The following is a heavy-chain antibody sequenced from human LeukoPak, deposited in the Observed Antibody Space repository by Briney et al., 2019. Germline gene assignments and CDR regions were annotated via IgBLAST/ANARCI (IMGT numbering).Heavy chain of an antibody. J-gene: IGHJ4*02. V-gene: IGHV3-64*01. CDR1: GFAFSSYA. D-gene: IGHD5-18*01. CDR2: ISNGGSI. Sequence: GGSLRLSRVASGFAFSSYALHWVRQAPGKGLQYVSGISNGGSIDYANSVKGRFTISRDNSKNTLYLQMSSLRPEDMAVYYCARDFSYGSGFDYWGQGTLVTVSS. CDR3: ARDFSYGSGFDY.